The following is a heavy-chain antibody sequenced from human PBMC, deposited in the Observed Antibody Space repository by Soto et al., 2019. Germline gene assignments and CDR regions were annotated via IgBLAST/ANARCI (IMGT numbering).Heavy chain of an antibody. D-gene: IGHD3-10*01. Sequence: PSETLSLTCTVSGGSITSSNYHWGWSRQPPGKGLEWIGTICYSGNTYYNPSLKSRVTMSMDASKNQFSLTLSSVAVADTAVYYCSRLTHAGPGADRGRRTLVLVSS. J-gene: IGHJ4*02. CDR2: ICYSGNT. CDR1: GGSITSSNYH. V-gene: IGHV4-39*01. CDR3: SRLTHAGPGAD.